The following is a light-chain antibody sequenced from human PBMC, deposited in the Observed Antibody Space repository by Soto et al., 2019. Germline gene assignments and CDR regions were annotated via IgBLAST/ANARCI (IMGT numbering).Light chain of an antibody. CDR3: QQSSRIPWT. CDR2: AAS. CDR1: QSVSSY. Sequence: DIQMTQSPSSLSASVGDRVTITCRASQSVSSYLNWYQKKPGKAPNLLIFAASSLQSGVPSRFSGSGSGTDFALTISSLQPEDFATYYCQQSSRIPWTFGQGTKLEMK. V-gene: IGKV1-39*01. J-gene: IGKJ2*01.